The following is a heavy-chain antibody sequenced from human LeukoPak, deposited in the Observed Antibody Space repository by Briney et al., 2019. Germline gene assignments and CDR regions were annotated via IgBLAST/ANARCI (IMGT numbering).Heavy chain of an antibody. D-gene: IGHD3-3*01. Sequence: SETLSLTCTVSGGSISSSSYYWGWIRQPPGKGLEWIGSIYYSGSTYYNPSLKSRVTISVDTSKNQFSLKLSSVTAADTAVYYCARVYYDFWSGGGTKFYYFDYWGQGTLVTVSS. CDR3: ARVYYDFWSGGGTKFYYFDY. CDR1: GGSISSSSYY. CDR2: IYYSGST. J-gene: IGHJ4*02. V-gene: IGHV4-39*01.